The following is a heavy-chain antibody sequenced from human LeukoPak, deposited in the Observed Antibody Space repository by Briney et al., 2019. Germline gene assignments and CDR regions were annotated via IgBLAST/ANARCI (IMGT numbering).Heavy chain of an antibody. Sequence: GGSLRLSCAASGFTFSSYGMHWVRQAPGKGLEWVAVISYDGSNKYYADSVKGRFTIPRDNSKNTLYLQMNSLRAEDTAVYYCAKAPEKESASYFDYWGQGTLVTVSS. CDR3: AKAPEKESASYFDY. CDR1: GFTFSSYG. V-gene: IGHV3-30*18. J-gene: IGHJ4*02. CDR2: ISYDGSNK.